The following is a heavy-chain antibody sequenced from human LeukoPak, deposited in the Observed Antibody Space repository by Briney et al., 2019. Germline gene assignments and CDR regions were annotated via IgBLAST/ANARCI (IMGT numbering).Heavy chain of an antibody. J-gene: IGHJ4*02. CDR2: IWYDGNNK. Sequence: GGSLRLSCAASGFTFSSYSMNWVRQAPGKGLEWVAVIWYDGNNKYYADSVKGRFTISRDNSKNTLYLQMNSLRAEDTAVYYCARSTSSEYDIYHFDYWGQGTLVTVSS. CDR3: ARSTSSEYDIYHFDY. D-gene: IGHD3-9*01. V-gene: IGHV3-33*08. CDR1: GFTFSSYS.